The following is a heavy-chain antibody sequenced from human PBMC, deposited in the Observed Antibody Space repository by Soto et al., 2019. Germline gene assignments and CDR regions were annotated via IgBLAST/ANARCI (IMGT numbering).Heavy chain of an antibody. D-gene: IGHD5-18*01. V-gene: IGHV3-30*18. CDR3: EKGSHGYPFDY. Sequence: PGGSLRLSCAASGFTFSSYGMHWVRQAPGKGLEWVAVISYDGSNKYYADSVKGRFTISRDNSKNTLYLQMNSLRAEDTAVYYCEKGSHGYPFDYWGQGTLVTVSS. J-gene: IGHJ4*02. CDR2: ISYDGSNK. CDR1: GFTFSSYG.